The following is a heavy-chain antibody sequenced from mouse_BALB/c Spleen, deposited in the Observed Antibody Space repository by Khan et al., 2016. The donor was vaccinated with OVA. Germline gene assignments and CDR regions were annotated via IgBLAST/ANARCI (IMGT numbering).Heavy chain of an antibody. V-gene: IGHV1-77*01. D-gene: IGHD1-2*01. J-gene: IGHJ3*01. CDR1: GYTFTDYY. CDR3: SRRNYFGYTFAY. Sequence: QVQLQQSGAELARPGASVKLSCKASGYTFTDYYINWVKQRTGQGLEWIGEIYPGSGYTYYNEKFKDKATLTADKSSTTAYMQLSSLTSEDSAVYVCSRRNYFGYTFAYWGQGTLVTVSA. CDR2: IYPGSGYT.